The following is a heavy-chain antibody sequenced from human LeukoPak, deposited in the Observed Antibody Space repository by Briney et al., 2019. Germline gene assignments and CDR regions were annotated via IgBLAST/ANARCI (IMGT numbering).Heavy chain of an antibody. CDR3: ARSSYSSSSSV. V-gene: IGHV3-7*03. CDR2: INSDGSEG. D-gene: IGHD6-6*01. CDR1: GFTFSGFW. J-gene: IGHJ3*01. Sequence: GGSLRPSCAVSGFTFSGFWMSWSRQAPGKGLEWVASINSDGSEGYYADVVKGRFTISRDNAKNSLYLQINSLRAEDTAVYYCARSSYSSSSSVWGQGTMVTVSS.